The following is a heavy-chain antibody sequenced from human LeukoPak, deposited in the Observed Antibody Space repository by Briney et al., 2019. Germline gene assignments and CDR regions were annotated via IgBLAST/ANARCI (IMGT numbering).Heavy chain of an antibody. CDR2: IYYSGST. CDR3: ARRPSDHFFDY. V-gene: IGHV4-30-4*01. Sequence: SETLSLTCTVAGGSISSGDYYWSWIRQPPGKGLEWIGYIYYSGSTYYNPSLKSRVTISVDTSKNQFSLKLSSVTAADTAVYYCARRPSDHFFDYWGQGTLVTVSS. CDR1: GGSISSGDYY. J-gene: IGHJ4*02.